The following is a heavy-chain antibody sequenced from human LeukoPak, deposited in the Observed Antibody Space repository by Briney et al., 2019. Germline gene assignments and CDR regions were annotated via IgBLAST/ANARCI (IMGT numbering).Heavy chain of an antibody. CDR2: IYPSGNT. V-gene: IGHV4-4*07. Sequence: SETLSLTCSVSGGSFGSYFWSWVRQPAGKGLEWIGRIYPSGNTNYNPSLKSRVTLSVDTSKTQFSLRLSSVTAADTAVYYCAREDSGSYYNYYYFYMDVWGEGTTVTISS. J-gene: IGHJ6*03. CDR3: AREDSGSYYNYYYFYMDV. D-gene: IGHD3-10*01. CDR1: GGSFGSYF.